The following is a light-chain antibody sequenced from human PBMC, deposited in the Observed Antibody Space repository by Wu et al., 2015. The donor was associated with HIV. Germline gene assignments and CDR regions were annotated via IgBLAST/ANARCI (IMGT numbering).Light chain of an antibody. CDR3: QQYGSSPT. Sequence: EIVLTQSPGTLSLSPGDRATLSCRASPSVSGSYLAWYQQRPGQPPRLLIYGASSRATGIPDKFSGSGSGTDFTLTISRLEPEDFGVYYCQQYGSSPTFGQGTKLEVK. CDR2: GAS. CDR1: PSVSGSY. J-gene: IGKJ2*01. V-gene: IGKV3-20*01.